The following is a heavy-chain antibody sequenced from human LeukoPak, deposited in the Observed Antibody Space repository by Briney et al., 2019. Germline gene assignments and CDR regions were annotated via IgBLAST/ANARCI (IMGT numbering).Heavy chain of an antibody. CDR1: GYTFTSYG. CDR2: ISAYNGNT. Sequence: ASVKVSCKASGYTFTSYGISWVRKAPGQGLEWMEWISAYNGNTNYAQKLLGRVTMTTDRSTSTAYMELRSLRSDDTAVYYCARVGGERRNAFDIWGQGTMVTVSS. D-gene: IGHD3-16*01. V-gene: IGHV1-18*01. CDR3: ARVGGERRNAFDI. J-gene: IGHJ3*02.